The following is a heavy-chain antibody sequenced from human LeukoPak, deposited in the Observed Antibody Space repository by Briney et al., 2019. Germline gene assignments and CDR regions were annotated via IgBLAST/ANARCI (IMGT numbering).Heavy chain of an antibody. CDR1: GGSISSGDYY. Sequence: SQTLSLTCTVSGGSISSGDYYCNWIRQPPGKGVEWIGYIYYSGSTSYNPSLKSRVTISVDTSKNQFSLKLTSVTAADTAVYYCARGSAYDWFDYWGQGTLVTVSS. J-gene: IGHJ4*02. CDR2: IYYSGST. D-gene: IGHD5-12*01. CDR3: ARGSAYDWFDY. V-gene: IGHV4-30-4*01.